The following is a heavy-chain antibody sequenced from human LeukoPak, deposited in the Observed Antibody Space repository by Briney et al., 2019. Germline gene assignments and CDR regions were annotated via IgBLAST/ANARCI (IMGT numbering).Heavy chain of an antibody. D-gene: IGHD3-3*01. V-gene: IGHV2-5*01. Sequence: SGPTLVKPTQTLTLTCTFSGFSLSTSGVGVGWIRQPPGKALEWLALLYWNDDKRYSPSLKSRLTIIKDTSKNQVVFTMTNMDPADTATYYRAHSKAPGSPVWSSYYSNIWFDPWGQGSLVTVSS. CDR1: GFSLSTSGVG. CDR2: LYWNDDK. J-gene: IGHJ5*02. CDR3: AHSKAPGSPVWSSYYSNIWFDP.